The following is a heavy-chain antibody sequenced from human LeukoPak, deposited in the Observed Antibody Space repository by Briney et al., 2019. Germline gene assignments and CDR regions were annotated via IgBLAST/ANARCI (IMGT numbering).Heavy chain of an antibody. CDR1: GGSISSYY. Sequence: SETLSLTCTVSGGSISSYYWSWIRQPAGKGLEWIGRIYYSGSTYYNPSLKSRVTISVDTSKNQFSLKLSSVTAADTAVYYCARRGYYDSSGYYSGYYWGQGTLVTVSS. CDR3: ARRGYYDSSGYYSGYY. J-gene: IGHJ4*02. V-gene: IGHV4-59*05. CDR2: IYYSGST. D-gene: IGHD3-22*01.